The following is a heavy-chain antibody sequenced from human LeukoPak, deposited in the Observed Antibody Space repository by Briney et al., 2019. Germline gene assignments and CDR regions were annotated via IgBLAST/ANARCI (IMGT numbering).Heavy chain of an antibody. CDR3: GRHGGDNSGWYWDY. J-gene: IGHJ4*02. CDR2: IYHSGNT. Sequence: SETLSLTCTVSGGSISSSSYYWGWIRQPPGKGLEWIGNIYHSGNTYYNPSLKSRVTISVHTSKNQFSLQLSSVTAADTAVYYCGRHGGDNSGWYWDYWGQGTLVTVSS. V-gene: IGHV4-39*01. D-gene: IGHD6-19*01. CDR1: GGSISSSSYY.